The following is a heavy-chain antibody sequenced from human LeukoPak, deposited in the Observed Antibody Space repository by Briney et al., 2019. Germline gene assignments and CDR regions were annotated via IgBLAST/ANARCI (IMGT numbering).Heavy chain of an antibody. Sequence: ASVKVSCKASGYTFTSYGISWVRQAPGQGLEWMGWISAYNGNTNYAQKLQSRVTMTTDTSTSTAYMELRSLRSDDTAVYYCARDLPYYDFWSGSINLYYYGMDVWGQGTTVTVSS. CDR3: ARDLPYYDFWSGSINLYYYGMDV. V-gene: IGHV1-18*01. J-gene: IGHJ6*02. D-gene: IGHD3-3*01. CDR2: ISAYNGNT. CDR1: GYTFTSYG.